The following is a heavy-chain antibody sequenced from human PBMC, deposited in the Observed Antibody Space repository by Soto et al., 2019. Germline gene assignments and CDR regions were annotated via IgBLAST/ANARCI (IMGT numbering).Heavy chain of an antibody. CDR1: GYTFTSYG. J-gene: IGHJ3*02. D-gene: IGHD6-13*01. CDR2: ISTYNGNT. V-gene: IGHV1-18*01. Sequence: QVQLVQSGAEVKKPGASVKVSCRASGYTFTSYGISWVRQAPGHGPEWMGRISTYNGNTNYVQKLQVRVTMTTDTSSNTAYLELRSLRYDDTAVYYCARDPGYSTTWHQAFDIWGQGTMVTVSS. CDR3: ARDPGYSTTWHQAFDI.